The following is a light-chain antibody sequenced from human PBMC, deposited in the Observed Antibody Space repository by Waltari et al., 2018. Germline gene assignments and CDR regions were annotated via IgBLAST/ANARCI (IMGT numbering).Light chain of an antibody. J-gene: IGKJ4*01. CDR1: QSSSEW. Sequence: ITCRASQSSSEWLAWYQQKPGKAPKLLIYKTSNLQSGVPSRFSGSGSGTEFTLTISSLQPDDFATYYCQQYNLYPLTFGGGTKVEIK. CDR2: KTS. V-gene: IGKV1-5*03. CDR3: QQYNLYPLT.